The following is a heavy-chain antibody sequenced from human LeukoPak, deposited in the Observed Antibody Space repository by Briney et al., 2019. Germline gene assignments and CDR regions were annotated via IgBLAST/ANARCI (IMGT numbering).Heavy chain of an antibody. V-gene: IGHV3-30*04. CDR1: GFTFSSYA. CDR2: ISYDGSNK. D-gene: IGHD3-22*01. CDR3: AKDAYYFDTSDYP. J-gene: IGHJ1*01. Sequence: GRSLRLSCAASGFTFSSYAMHWVRQAPGKGLEWVAVISYDGSNKYYADSVKGRFTISRDNSKNTLYLQMNSLRAEDTALYYCAKDAYYFDTSDYPWGQGTLVTVS.